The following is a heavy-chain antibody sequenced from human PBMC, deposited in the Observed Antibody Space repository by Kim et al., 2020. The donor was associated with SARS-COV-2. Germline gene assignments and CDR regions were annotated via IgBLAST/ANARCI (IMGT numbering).Heavy chain of an antibody. Sequence: GGSLRLSCAASGFIFSNYGMHWVRQAPGKGLEWVAVIWYDGSNKYYGESVKARFTISRDNSKNTMYLEMTSLRVEDTGVYYCARDASFAAAGSGTGDFWGQGTPVTVSS. V-gene: IGHV3-33*01. D-gene: IGHD6-13*01. CDR3: ARDASFAAAGSGTGDF. CDR1: GFIFSNYG. J-gene: IGHJ4*02. CDR2: IWYDGSNK.